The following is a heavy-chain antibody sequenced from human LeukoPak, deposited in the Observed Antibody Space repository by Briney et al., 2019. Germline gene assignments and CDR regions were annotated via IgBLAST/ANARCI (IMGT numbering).Heavy chain of an antibody. Sequence: ASVKVSCKASGYTFTSYDINWVRQAAGQGREGMGWMNPNSGNTVYAQKFKGRVTMTRNTSISTAYMELSSLRSEDTAVYYCARGSSGWSHYYSYYMDVWGKGTTVTVSS. CDR1: GYTFTSYD. CDR3: ARGSSGWSHYYSYYMDV. V-gene: IGHV1-8*01. CDR2: MNPNSGNT. J-gene: IGHJ6*03. D-gene: IGHD6-19*01.